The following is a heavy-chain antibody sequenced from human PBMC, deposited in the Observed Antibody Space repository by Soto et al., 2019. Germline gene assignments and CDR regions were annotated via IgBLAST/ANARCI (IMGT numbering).Heavy chain of an antibody. CDR1: GFSLSDHG. Sequence: LRLSCAASGFSLSDHGVNWVRQAPGKGLEWISSVNRGASSLYYAESVKGRFTMSRDDAKNSVYLQMNSLRDEDTAVYYCARQINWRDGGAWGQGTLVTVS. CDR3: ARQINWRDGGA. CDR2: VNRGASSL. J-gene: IGHJ5*02. D-gene: IGHD3-16*01. V-gene: IGHV3-48*02.